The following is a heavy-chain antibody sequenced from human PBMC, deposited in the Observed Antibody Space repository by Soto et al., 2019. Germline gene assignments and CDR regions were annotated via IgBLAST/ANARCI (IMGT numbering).Heavy chain of an antibody. CDR3: ASSSGGHYYYYGMDV. CDR1: GFTFSSYA. J-gene: IGHJ6*02. V-gene: IGHV3-23*01. D-gene: IGHD6-19*01. Sequence: EVQLLESGGGLVQPGGSLRLSCAASGFTFSSYAMSWVRQAPGKGLEWVSAISGSGGSTYYADSVKGRFTISRDNSKNTLYLQMNSLRAEDTAVYYCASSSGGHYYYYGMDVWGQGTTDTVSS. CDR2: ISGSGGST.